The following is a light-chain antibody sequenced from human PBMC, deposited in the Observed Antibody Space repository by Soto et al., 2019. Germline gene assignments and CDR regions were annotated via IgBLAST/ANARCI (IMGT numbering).Light chain of an antibody. V-gene: IGKV1-5*03. J-gene: IGKJ2*01. CDR2: EAS. Sequence: DIQMTQSPSTLSASGGGRVTSGCRASQSIGTWLTWYQQKPGKAPKLLIFEASTLQSGVPSRFSGSGSGTEFTLTISSLQPDDFATYYCQHCTSYPYTFGQGTKVDIK. CDR3: QHCTSYPYT. CDR1: QSIGTW.